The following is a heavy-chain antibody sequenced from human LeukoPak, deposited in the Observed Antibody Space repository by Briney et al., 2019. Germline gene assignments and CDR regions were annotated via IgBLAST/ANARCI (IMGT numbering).Heavy chain of an antibody. CDR1: GGSISSYY. V-gene: IGHV4-59*08. CDR2: IYYSGST. CDR3: AXXXXXXXXXFAVGFDY. Sequence: SETLSLTCTVSGGSISSYYWSWIRQPPGKGLEWIGYIYYSGSTNYNPSLKSRVTISVDTSKNQFSLKLSSVTAADTAVYYCAXXXXXXXXXFAVGFDYWGQGTLVTVSS. D-gene: IGHD3-10*01. J-gene: IGHJ4*02.